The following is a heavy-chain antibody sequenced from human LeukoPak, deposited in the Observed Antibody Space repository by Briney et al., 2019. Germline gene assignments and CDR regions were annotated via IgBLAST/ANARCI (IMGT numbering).Heavy chain of an antibody. D-gene: IGHD6-19*01. CDR3: TRDFGTTGWHTFDY. V-gene: IGHV6-1*01. CDR1: GDSVCSKNGA. J-gene: IGHJ4*02. CDR2: TYYRSKWYN. Sequence: SQTLSLTCVVSGDSVCSKNGAWNWIRQSPSRGLEWLGRTYYRSKWYNDYAESMEGRMTISQDTSKNQYSPHLNSVTPDDTAVHYCTRDFGTTGWHTFDYWGQGTLVTVSS.